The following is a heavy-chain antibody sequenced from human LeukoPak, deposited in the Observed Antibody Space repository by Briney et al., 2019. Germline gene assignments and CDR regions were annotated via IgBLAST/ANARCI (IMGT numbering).Heavy chain of an antibody. Sequence: SQTLSLTCNVSGVSVSDGRYYWTWIPQHPGKALEWIGSKYYSGSAKYNLSLKSRLTISIDTTKNQFSLQLSSVTAADTATYYCATPYCSGISCLDVFNMWGQGTRVTVSS. D-gene: IGHD2-2*01. CDR1: GVSVSDGRYY. CDR3: ATPYCSGISCLDVFNM. CDR2: KYYSGSA. V-gene: IGHV4-31*03. J-gene: IGHJ3*02.